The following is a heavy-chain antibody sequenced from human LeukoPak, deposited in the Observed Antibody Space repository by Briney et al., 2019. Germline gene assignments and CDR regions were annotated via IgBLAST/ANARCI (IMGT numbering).Heavy chain of an antibody. D-gene: IGHD3-10*02. CDR2: ISISGSTI. CDR3: AELGITMIGGV. V-gene: IGHV3-48*03. J-gene: IGHJ6*04. CDR1: GFTFSSYA. Sequence: GGSLRLSCAASGFTFSSYAMHWVRQAPGKGLEWVSYISISGSTIYYADSVKGRFTISRDNAKNSLYLQMNSLRAEDTAVYYCAELGITMIGGVWGKGTTVTISS.